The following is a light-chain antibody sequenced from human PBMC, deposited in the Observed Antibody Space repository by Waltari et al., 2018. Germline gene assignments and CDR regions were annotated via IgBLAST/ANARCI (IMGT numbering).Light chain of an antibody. J-gene: IGLJ1*01. CDR2: DVT. V-gene: IGLV2-14*03. CDR1: SSDIGVYNH. Sequence: QSALTQPASVSGSPGQSITISCTGTSSDIGVYNHVSWYQQHPGKAPTLLIYDVTNRPSGVSDRFSGSKSDYTASLTISGLQAEDEADYYCSSYTTSISYVFGTGTRVTVL. CDR3: SSYTTSISYV.